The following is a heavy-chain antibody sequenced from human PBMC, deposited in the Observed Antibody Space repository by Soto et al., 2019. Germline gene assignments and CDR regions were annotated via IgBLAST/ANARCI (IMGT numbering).Heavy chain of an antibody. V-gene: IGHV2-70*01. D-gene: IGHD6-19*01. Sequence: SGPTLVNPTQTLTLTCTFSGFSLSTSGMCVSWIRQPPGKALEWLALIDWDDDKYYSTSLKTRLTISKDTSKNQVVLTMTNMDPVDTATYYCARVGIAVAGPWYFDYWGQGTLVTVSS. CDR3: ARVGIAVAGPWYFDY. CDR2: IDWDDDK. CDR1: GFSLSTSGMC. J-gene: IGHJ4*02.